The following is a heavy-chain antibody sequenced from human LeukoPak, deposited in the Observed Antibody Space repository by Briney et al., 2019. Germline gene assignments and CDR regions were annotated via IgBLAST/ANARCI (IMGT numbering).Heavy chain of an antibody. CDR1: GYSFTSYW. Sequence: GESLKISCKGSGYSFTSYWIGWVRQMPGKGLEWIGIIYPGDSDTRYSPSFQGQVTISADKSISTAYLQWSSLKASDTAMYYCARSVVPTYYYMDVWGKGTTVTVSS. CDR3: ARSVVPTYYYMDV. J-gene: IGHJ6*03. CDR2: IYPGDSDT. D-gene: IGHD2-2*01. V-gene: IGHV5-51*01.